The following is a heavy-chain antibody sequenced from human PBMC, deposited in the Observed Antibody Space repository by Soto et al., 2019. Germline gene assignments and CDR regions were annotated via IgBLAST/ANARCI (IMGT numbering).Heavy chain of an antibody. V-gene: IGHV3-30*18. J-gene: IGHJ4*02. CDR2: ISADGSDK. D-gene: IGHD2-15*01. Sequence: QVQLVESGGGVVQPGRSLRLSCAASGFTFSNFGMHWGRQAPGKGLEWVAAISADGSDKYFSDSVKGRFTISRDNSKNTLFLQMNSLRVEDTAVYYCTKGCEVARQELDYWGQGTLVTVSS. CDR1: GFTFSNFG. CDR3: TKGCEVARQELDY.